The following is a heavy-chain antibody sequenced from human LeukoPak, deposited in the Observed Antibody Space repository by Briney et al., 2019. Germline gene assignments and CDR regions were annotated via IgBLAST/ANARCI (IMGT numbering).Heavy chain of an antibody. CDR2: ISSSGSTI. D-gene: IGHD3-22*01. V-gene: IGHV3-48*03. J-gene: IGHJ4*02. CDR1: GFTFSSYE. CDR3: ARETITMIVVAQYYFDY. Sequence: GGSLRLSCAASGFTFSSYEMNWVRHAPGKGLERVSYISSSGSTIYYADSVKGRFTISRDNAKNSLYLQMNSLRAEDTAVYYCARETITMIVVAQYYFDYWGQGTLVTVSS.